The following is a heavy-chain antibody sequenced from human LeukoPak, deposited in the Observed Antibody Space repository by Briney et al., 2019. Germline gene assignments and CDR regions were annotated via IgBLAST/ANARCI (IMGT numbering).Heavy chain of an antibody. CDR2: IYYSGTT. CDR1: GGSISSYY. D-gene: IGHD2-2*02. J-gene: IGHJ5*02. CDR3: ARGAVPAAIIDNWFDP. V-gene: IGHV4-59*08. Sequence: SETLSLTCTVSGGSISSYYWSWIRQPPGKGLEWIGYIYYSGTTNYNPSLKSRVTISVDTPKNQFSLKLSSVTAADTAVYYCARGAVPAAIIDNWFDPWGQGTLVTVSS.